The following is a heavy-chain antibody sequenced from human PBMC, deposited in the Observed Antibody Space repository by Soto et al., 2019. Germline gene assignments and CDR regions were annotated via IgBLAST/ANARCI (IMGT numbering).Heavy chain of an antibody. Sequence: GGSLRLSCGASGFTFSGYWMSWVRQAPGKGLEWVANMNQDGSEKNYVDSVKGRFTISRDNAKNSLSLQMNSLRDEGTAVYYCVRDRGYSTFDIWGQGTMVTVSS. D-gene: IGHD1-26*01. V-gene: IGHV3-7*01. CDR1: GFTFSGYW. CDR3: VRDRGYSTFDI. J-gene: IGHJ3*02. CDR2: MNQDGSEK.